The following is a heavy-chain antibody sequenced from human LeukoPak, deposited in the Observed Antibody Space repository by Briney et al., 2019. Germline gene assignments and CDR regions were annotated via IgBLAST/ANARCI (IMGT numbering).Heavy chain of an antibody. CDR3: AKNKWFGEFGSNFDY. V-gene: IGHV3-23*01. CDR1: GFTFSSYA. D-gene: IGHD3-10*01. J-gene: IGHJ4*02. CDR2: ISGGGGST. Sequence: PGGSLRLSCAASGFTFSSYAMSWVRQAPGKGLEWVSAISGGGGSTYYADSVKGRFTISRDNSKNTLYLQMNSLRAEDTAVYYCAKNKWFGEFGSNFDYWGQGTLVTVSS.